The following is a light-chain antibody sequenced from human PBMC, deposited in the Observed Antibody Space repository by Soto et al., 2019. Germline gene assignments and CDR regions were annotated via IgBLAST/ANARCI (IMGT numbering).Light chain of an antibody. Sequence: SYVLTQPPSVSVAPGQTARFTCGGANIGSKSVHWYQQTPGQAPVLVVYDVTNRPSGIPDRFSGSTSGNTATLTISRFEAGDEADYYCQVWHGPSDQWVFGGGTQLTVL. CDR2: DVT. J-gene: IGLJ3*02. CDR3: QVWHGPSDQWV. V-gene: IGLV3-21*02. CDR1: NIGSKS.